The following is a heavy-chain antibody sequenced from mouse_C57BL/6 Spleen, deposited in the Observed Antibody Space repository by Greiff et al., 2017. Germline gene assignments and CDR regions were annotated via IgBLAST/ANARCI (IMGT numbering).Heavy chain of an antibody. CDR3: ARSGVTTGYAMDY. D-gene: IGHD2-2*01. V-gene: IGHV1-69*01. CDR1: GYTFTSYW. CDR2: IDPSDSYT. J-gene: IGHJ4*01. Sequence: QVQLQQPGAELVMPGASVKLSCKASGYTFTSYWMHWVKQRPGQGLEWIGEIDPSDSYTNYNQKFKGKSTLTVDKSSSTAYMQLSSLTSEDSAVDYCARSGVTTGYAMDYWGQGTSVTVSS.